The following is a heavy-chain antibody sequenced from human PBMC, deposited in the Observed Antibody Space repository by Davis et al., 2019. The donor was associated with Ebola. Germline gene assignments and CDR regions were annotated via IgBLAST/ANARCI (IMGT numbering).Heavy chain of an antibody. J-gene: IGHJ4*02. CDR2: ISAYNGNT. D-gene: IGHD3-22*01. Sequence: AASVKVSCKASGGTFSSYGISWVRQAPGQGLEWMGWISAYNGNTNYAQKLQGRVTMTTDTSTSTAYMELRSLRSDDTAVYYCARVYYYDRFDYWGQGTLVTVSS. CDR1: GGTFSSYG. CDR3: ARVYYYDRFDY. V-gene: IGHV1-18*01.